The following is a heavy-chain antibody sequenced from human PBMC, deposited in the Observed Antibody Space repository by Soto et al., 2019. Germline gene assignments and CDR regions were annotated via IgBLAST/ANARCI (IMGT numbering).Heavy chain of an antibody. D-gene: IGHD3-3*01. V-gene: IGHV3-21*01. Sequence: PGGSLRISCAASGVTFSIYSMNWVRQAPGKGLEWVSSISSSSSYIYYADSVKGRFTISRDNAKNSLYLQMNSLRAEDTAVYYCARAHHTIFGVVIRPIDYWGQGTLVTVSS. CDR3: ARAHHTIFGVVIRPIDY. CDR2: ISSSSSYI. CDR1: GVTFSIYS. J-gene: IGHJ4*02.